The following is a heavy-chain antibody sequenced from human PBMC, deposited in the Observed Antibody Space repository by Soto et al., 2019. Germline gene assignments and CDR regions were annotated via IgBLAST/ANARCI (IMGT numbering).Heavy chain of an antibody. Sequence: QLQLQESGPGLVKPSETLSLTCTVSGGSISSRGYYWGWIRQPPGKGLEWIGTIYYSGSTYYNPSLKSRVTISVDTSKNQFSLKLSSVTAADTVVSYCATSNWFDPWGQGTLVTVSS. CDR3: ATSNWFDP. CDR1: GGSISSRGYY. V-gene: IGHV4-39*01. CDR2: IYYSGST. J-gene: IGHJ5*02.